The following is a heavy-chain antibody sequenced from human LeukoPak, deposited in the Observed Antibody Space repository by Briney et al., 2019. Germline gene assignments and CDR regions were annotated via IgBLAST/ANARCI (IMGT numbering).Heavy chain of an antibody. V-gene: IGHV3-23*01. D-gene: IGHD3/OR15-3a*01. CDR2: ITGSGGGT. Sequence: PGGSLRLSCVASGFTFNNYAMSWVRQAPGKGLEWVSTITGSGGGTYYADSVKGRFTISRDGSKNTLYLQMDSLRAEDTAVYYCARERTGFYMACWGQGTLVTVSS. CDR1: GFTFNNYA. CDR3: ARERTGFYMAC. J-gene: IGHJ4*02.